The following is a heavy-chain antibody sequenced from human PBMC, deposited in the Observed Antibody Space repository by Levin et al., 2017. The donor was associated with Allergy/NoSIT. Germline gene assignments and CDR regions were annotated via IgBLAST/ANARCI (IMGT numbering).Heavy chain of an antibody. CDR2: ITGGGSST. CDR3: AKKQGGTSGFSFDV. CDR1: GFSFGDYA. D-gene: IGHD6-25*01. Sequence: PGGSLRLSCAASGFSFGDYAMTWVRQAPGKGLEWVSVITGGGSSTYYGDSVKGRFTVSRDNSKNTMYLELNSLRAEDTAIYYCAKKQGGTSGFSFDVWGQGTMVTVSS. V-gene: IGHV3-23*01. J-gene: IGHJ3*01.